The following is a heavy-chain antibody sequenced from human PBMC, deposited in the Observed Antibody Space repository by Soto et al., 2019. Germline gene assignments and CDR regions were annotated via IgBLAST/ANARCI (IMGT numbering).Heavy chain of an antibody. Sequence: QLQLQESGPGLVKPSETLSLTCTVSGGSISSSSYYWGWIRQPPGKGLEWIGSIYYSGSTYYNPSLKRRVTTTVDTTKNKFSLKLITVTAADTAVEYCARINIVLVVAAYPDEFDIWGQGTLVTVSS. CDR1: GGSISSSSYY. D-gene: IGHD2-15*01. V-gene: IGHV4-39*07. J-gene: IGHJ3*02. CDR3: ARINIVLVVAAYPDEFDI. CDR2: IYYSGST.